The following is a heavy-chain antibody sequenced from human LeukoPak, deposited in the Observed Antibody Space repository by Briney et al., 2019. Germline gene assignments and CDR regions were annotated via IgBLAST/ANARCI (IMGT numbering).Heavy chain of an antibody. CDR2: ISGFTGAT. Sequence: ASVRVSCKASGYTFTIYGMSWVRQAPGQRLEWMGWISGFTGATNYAQKFQGRLSMAIDTSTNTTYMDLRTVTSDDTAIYYCARALPGAATAHNWFDPWGQGTLVTVSS. J-gene: IGHJ5*02. CDR3: ARALPGAATAHNWFDP. V-gene: IGHV1-18*01. CDR1: GYTFTIYG. D-gene: IGHD1-26*01.